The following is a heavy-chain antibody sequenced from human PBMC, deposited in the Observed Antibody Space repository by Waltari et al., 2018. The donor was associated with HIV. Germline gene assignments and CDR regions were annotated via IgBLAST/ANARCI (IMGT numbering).Heavy chain of an antibody. CDR2: INPDSAGT. Sequence: QVHLEQSGAALRKPGAPVKLSCKASGYTFTGYYIHWGRQAPGHGLEWVGWINPDSAGTKYAQKCQGRVTMTRDTSINTAYMELTSLKSDDTALYYCAKEIRPGTHSIDYWGQGTLVTVSS. J-gene: IGHJ4*02. CDR1: GYTFTGYY. D-gene: IGHD1-1*01. V-gene: IGHV1-2*02. CDR3: AKEIRPGTHSIDY.